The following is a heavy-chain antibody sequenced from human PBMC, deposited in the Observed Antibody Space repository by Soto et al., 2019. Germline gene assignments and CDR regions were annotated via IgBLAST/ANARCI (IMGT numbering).Heavy chain of an antibody. CDR3: ARDRYCSGGSCYYYGMDV. D-gene: IGHD2-15*01. CDR2: IYYSGST. CDR1: GGSISSYY. Sequence: PSETLSLTCTVSGGSISSYYWSWIRQPPGKGLEWIGYIYYSGSTNYNPSLKSRVTISVDTSKNQFSLKLSSVTAADTAVYYCARDRYCSGGSCYYYGMDVWGQGTTVTVSS. J-gene: IGHJ6*02. V-gene: IGHV4-59*01.